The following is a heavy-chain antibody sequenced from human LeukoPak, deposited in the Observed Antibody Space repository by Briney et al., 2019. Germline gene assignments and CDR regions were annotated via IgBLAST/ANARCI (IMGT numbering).Heavy chain of an antibody. CDR1: GFTVSSNY. Sequence: GGSLRLSCAASGFTVSSNYMSWVRQAPGKGLEWVSVIYSGGSTYYADSVKGRFTISRDNSKNTLYLQMNSLRAEDTAVYYCAREMAAGHYHDAFDIWGQGTMVTVSS. CDR3: AREMAAGHYHDAFDI. D-gene: IGHD6-13*01. V-gene: IGHV3-66*01. CDR2: IYSGGST. J-gene: IGHJ3*02.